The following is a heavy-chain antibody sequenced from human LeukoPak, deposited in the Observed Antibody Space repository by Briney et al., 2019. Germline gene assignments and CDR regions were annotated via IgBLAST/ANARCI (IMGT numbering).Heavy chain of an antibody. J-gene: IGHJ4*02. Sequence: GGSLRLSCAASGFTFSSYAMSWIRQAPGKGLEWLSAISPTTGTTFYADSVKGRFTISRDNSKNTLYLQMDSLRAEDTAIYYCATKTSYGDRYFDYWGQGTPVTVSS. V-gene: IGHV3-23*01. CDR1: GFTFSSYA. CDR2: ISPTTGTT. CDR3: ATKTSYGDRYFDY. D-gene: IGHD4-17*01.